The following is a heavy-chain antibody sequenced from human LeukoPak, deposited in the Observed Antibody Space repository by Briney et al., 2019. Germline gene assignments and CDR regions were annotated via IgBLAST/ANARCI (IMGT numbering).Heavy chain of an antibody. CDR2: IYTSGST. CDR3: ARDGISYYDTLDAFDI. V-gene: IGHV4-61*02. J-gene: IGHJ3*02. D-gene: IGHD3-22*01. CDR1: GGSISSGSYY. Sequence: PSQTLSLTCTVSGGSISSGSYYWSWIRQPAGKGLEWIGRIYTSGSTNYNPSLKSRVTISVDTSKNQFSLKLSSVTAADTAVYYCARDGISYYDTLDAFDIWGQGTVVTVSS.